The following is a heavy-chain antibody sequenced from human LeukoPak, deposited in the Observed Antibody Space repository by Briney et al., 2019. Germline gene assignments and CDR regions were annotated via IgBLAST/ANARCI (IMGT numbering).Heavy chain of an antibody. CDR1: GFTFSTSW. CDR2: INQDEGHK. Sequence: PGGSLRLSCEVSGFTFSTSWMSWVRQASGQGLEWVANINQDEGHKDYVDSVKGRFTVSRDNAKNSLYLQMNRLRVDDTAMYFCVRGVEYWGQGTPVTVSS. V-gene: IGHV3-7*04. J-gene: IGHJ4*02. CDR3: VRGVEY.